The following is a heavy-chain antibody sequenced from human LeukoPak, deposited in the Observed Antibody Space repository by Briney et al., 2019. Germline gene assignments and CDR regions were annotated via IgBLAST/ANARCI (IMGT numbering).Heavy chain of an antibody. J-gene: IGHJ4*02. CDR3: ARAPQLYHFDY. V-gene: IGHV4-59*01. Sequence: SETLSLTCTVSGGSISSYYWSWIRQPPGKGLEWIGYIYYTGTTNYNPSLKSRVTISVDTSKTQFSLQVTSVTAADTAVYYCARAPQLYHFDYWGQGTLVTASS. CDR2: IYYTGTT. D-gene: IGHD2-8*01. CDR1: GGSISSYY.